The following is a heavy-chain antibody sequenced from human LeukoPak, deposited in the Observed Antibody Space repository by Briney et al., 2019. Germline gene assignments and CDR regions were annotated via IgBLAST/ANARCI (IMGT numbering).Heavy chain of an antibody. J-gene: IGHJ4*02. CDR3: ARDAIGSYFSLDY. V-gene: IGHV3-48*02. CDR2: ISSSSSTI. D-gene: IGHD1-26*01. CDR1: GFTFSDFG. Sequence: GGSLRLSCAASGFTFSDFGMTWVRQAPGKGLEWVSYISSSSSTIYYADSVKGRFTISRDNAKNSLYLQMNSLRDEDTAVYYCARDAIGSYFSLDYWGQGTLVTVSS.